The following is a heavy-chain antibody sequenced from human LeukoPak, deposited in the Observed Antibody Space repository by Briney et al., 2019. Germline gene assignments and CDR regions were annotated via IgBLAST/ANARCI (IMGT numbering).Heavy chain of an antibody. V-gene: IGHV3-30*04. D-gene: IGHD5-18*01. CDR1: GFTFSSYA. CDR2: ISYDGSNK. Sequence: GGSLRLSCAASGFTFSSYAMHWVRQAPGKGLEWVAVISYDGSNKYYADSVKGRFTISRDNSENTLYLQMNSLRAEDTAVYYCARDRGYSYGPFDYWGQGTLVTVSS. J-gene: IGHJ4*02. CDR3: ARDRGYSYGPFDY.